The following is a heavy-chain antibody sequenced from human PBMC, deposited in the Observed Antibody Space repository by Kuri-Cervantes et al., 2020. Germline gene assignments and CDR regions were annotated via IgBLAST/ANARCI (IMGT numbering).Heavy chain of an antibody. CDR1: GGSIRSSSYY. Sequence: SETLSPPCTVSGGSIRSSSYYWGWIRQPPGKGLEWIGSIYYSGSTYYNPSLKSRVTISVDTSKNQFSLKLSSVTAADTAVYYCARLGDYGDAAFDSWGQGTLVTVSS. D-gene: IGHD4-17*01. CDR3: ARLGDYGDAAFDS. J-gene: IGHJ4*02. CDR2: IYYSGST. V-gene: IGHV4-39*07.